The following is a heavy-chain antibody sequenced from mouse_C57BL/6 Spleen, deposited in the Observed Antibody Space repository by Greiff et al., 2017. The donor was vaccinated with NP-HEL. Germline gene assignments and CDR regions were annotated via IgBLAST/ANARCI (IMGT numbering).Heavy chain of an antibody. CDR3: ARDGNGYAMDY. CDR1: GYSITSGYY. CDR2: ISYDGSN. V-gene: IGHV3-6*01. Sequence: EVKLQESGPGLVKPSQSLSLTCSVTGYSITSGYYWNWIRQFPGNKLEWMGYISYDGSNNYNPSLKNRISITRDTSKNQFFLKLNSVTTEDTATYYCARDGNGYAMDYWGQGTSVTVSS. J-gene: IGHJ4*01. D-gene: IGHD1-1*02.